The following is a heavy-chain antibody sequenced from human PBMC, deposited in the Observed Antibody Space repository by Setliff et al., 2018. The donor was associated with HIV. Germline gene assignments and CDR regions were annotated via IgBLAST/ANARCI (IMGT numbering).Heavy chain of an antibody. Sequence: SVKVSCKASGDNFNSHSISWVRQAPGQGLEWMGGIAPIFGTPNYAQKFKGRLTITADESTSTVYMELSSLRSEDTSVYFCARDSRDIVVVIAPEPEPYYYCGMDVWGEGTTVTVSS. J-gene: IGHJ6*04. V-gene: IGHV1-69*13. D-gene: IGHD2-15*01. CDR3: ARDSRDIVVVIAPEPEPYYYCGMDV. CDR2: IAPIFGTP. CDR1: GDNFNSHS.